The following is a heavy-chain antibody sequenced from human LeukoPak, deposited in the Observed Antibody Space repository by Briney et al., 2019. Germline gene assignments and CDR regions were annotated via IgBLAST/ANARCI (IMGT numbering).Heavy chain of an antibody. D-gene: IGHD3-9*01. Sequence: HPGGSLRLSCAASGFTFDDYAMHWVRQAPGGGLEWVSLISGDGGSTYYADSVKGRFTISRDNSKNSLYLQMNSLRTEDTALYYCAKEYVLRNFDWFSYDYYYGMDVWGQPTTVTDSS. CDR2: ISGDGGST. V-gene: IGHV3-43*02. CDR3: AKEYVLRNFDWFSYDYYYGMDV. J-gene: IGHJ6*02. CDR1: GFTFDDYA.